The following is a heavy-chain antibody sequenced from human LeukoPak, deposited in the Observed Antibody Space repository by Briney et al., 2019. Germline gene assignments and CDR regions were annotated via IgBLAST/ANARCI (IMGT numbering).Heavy chain of an antibody. CDR1: GFTFSSYS. CDR2: ISSSSSYI. Sequence: GGSLRLSCAASGFTFSSYSMNWVRQAPGKGLEWVSSISSSSSYIYYADSVKGRFTISRDNAKNSLYLLMNSLRAEDTAVYYCARVPRRMATIIDYWGQGTLVTVSS. D-gene: IGHD5-24*01. CDR3: ARVPRRMATIIDY. V-gene: IGHV3-21*01. J-gene: IGHJ4*02.